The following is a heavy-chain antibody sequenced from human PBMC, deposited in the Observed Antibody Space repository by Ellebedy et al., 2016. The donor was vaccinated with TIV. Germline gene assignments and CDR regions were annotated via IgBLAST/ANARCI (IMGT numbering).Heavy chain of an antibody. D-gene: IGHD4-23*01. CDR2: I. V-gene: IGHV3-53*01. CDR1: GFTVTTNY. CDR3: ARDAAGNGGKLDY. Sequence: GESLKISCAASGFTVTTNYMNWVRQAPGKGLEWVSVILKGRFTISRDSSTNTLYLQMNSLRAEDTAVYYCARDAAGNGGKLDYWGQGALVTVSS. J-gene: IGHJ4*02.